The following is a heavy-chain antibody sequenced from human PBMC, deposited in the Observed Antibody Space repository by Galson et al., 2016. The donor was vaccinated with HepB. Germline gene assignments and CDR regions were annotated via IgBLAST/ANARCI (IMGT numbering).Heavy chain of an antibody. CDR3: ARGCGCHSFDF. J-gene: IGHJ3*01. Sequence: SETLSLTCTVSGDPISPHPWRWLRQPPRKGMEWIGYISYRGNTNHRAPLTSRVTISLDTSDKQFSLTLNSVTAADTAVYYCARGCGCHSFDFWGQGTTVTVSS. CDR2: ISYRGNT. D-gene: IGHD2-2*01. CDR1: GDPISPHP. V-gene: IGHV4-59*11.